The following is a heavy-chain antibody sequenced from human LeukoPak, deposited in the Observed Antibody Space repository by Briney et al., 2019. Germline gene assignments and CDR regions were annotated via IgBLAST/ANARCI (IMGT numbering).Heavy chain of an antibody. J-gene: IGHJ4*02. CDR1: GFTFSSYG. V-gene: IGHV3-30*03. CDR3: ARDKIVGANDY. CDR2: ISYDGSNK. Sequence: PGGSLRLSCAASGFTFSSYGMHWVRQAPGKGLEWVAVISYDGSNKYYADSVKGRFTISRDNSKNTLYLQMNSLRAEDTAVYYCARDKIVGANDYWGQGTLVTVSS. D-gene: IGHD1-26*01.